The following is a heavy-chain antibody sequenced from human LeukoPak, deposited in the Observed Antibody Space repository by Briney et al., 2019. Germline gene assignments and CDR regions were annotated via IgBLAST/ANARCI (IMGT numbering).Heavy chain of an antibody. Sequence: PGGSPRHSCAASGFTFSDAWMTWVRPAPGKGLECVGFIQSKTDGGTTDSAAPVKGRFTVSRDDSKNTLYLQMNSLKTDDTAVYYCTTWSSQFDYWGQGTLVTVSS. J-gene: IGHJ4*02. V-gene: IGHV3-15*01. CDR1: GFTFSDAW. CDR2: IQSKTDGGTT. CDR3: TTWSSQFDY. D-gene: IGHD6-6*01.